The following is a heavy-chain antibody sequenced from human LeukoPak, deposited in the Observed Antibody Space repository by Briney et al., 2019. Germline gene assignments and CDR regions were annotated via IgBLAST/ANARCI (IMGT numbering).Heavy chain of an antibody. V-gene: IGHV4-59*08. CDR1: DDSVSNYY. J-gene: IGHJ3*02. D-gene: IGHD5-24*01. CDR3: ARQPPRESRGNAFYI. CDR2: IFSSGTT. Sequence: SETLSLTCTVSDDSVSNYYWSWIRQPPGKGLEWIGYIFSSGTTYYNPSLRGRVAISVDTSKNQVSLNLRSVTAADTALYFCARQPPRESRGNAFYIWGQVTVVAASS.